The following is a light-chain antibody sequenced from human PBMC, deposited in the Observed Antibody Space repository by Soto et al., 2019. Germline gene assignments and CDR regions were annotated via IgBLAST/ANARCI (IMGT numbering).Light chain of an antibody. Sequence: EIVLTQSPGTLSLSPGERATISCRASQRVSSSYLAWYQQKPGQAPRPLIYGASSRAIGIPDRFSGSGSGTDFTLTISRLEPEDFAVYYCQQYGSSPWTFGQGTKVEIK. CDR2: GAS. CDR1: QRVSSSY. CDR3: QQYGSSPWT. J-gene: IGKJ1*01. V-gene: IGKV3-20*01.